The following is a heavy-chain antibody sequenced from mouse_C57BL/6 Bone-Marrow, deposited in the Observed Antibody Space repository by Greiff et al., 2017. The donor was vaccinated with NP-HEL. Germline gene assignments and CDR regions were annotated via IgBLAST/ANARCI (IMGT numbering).Heavy chain of an antibody. Sequence: QVQLQQPGADLVMPGASVKLSCKASGYTFTSYWMHWVKQTPGQGLEWIGEIDPSDSYTTYNQKFKGKSTFTVDKYSSKAYMQLSSLTSEDSAVYYCAGYDDAMDDWGQGTSVTVSS. J-gene: IGHJ4*01. CDR2: IDPSDSYT. D-gene: IGHD3-1*01. CDR3: AGYDDAMDD. CDR1: GYTFTSYW. V-gene: IGHV1-69*01.